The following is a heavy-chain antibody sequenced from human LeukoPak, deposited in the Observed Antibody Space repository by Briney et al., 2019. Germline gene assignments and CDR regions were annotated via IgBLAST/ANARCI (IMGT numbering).Heavy chain of an antibody. V-gene: IGHV1-2*02. CDR2: INPHSGDT. CDR3: AKDMRSRGYSGYDCFDY. Sequence: GASVKVSCKASRYTFTGYYMHWVRQAPGQGLEWMVCINPHSGDTNYAQKFQGRVTMTRDTSTSTAYMEVSRLRSDDTAVYYCAKDMRSRGYSGYDCFDYWGQGTLVTVSS. D-gene: IGHD5-12*01. CDR1: RYTFTGYY. J-gene: IGHJ4*01.